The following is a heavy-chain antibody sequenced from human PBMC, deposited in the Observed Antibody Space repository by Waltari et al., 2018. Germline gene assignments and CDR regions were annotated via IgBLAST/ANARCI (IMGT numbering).Heavy chain of an antibody. Sequence: EVQLVESGGDLVQPGGSLRLSCATSGFTFTSNAMSWVRQAPGKGLEWVAAISGSGGRTYYADSVKGRFTISRDNSKNTMYMQMNSLRAEDTAVYYCAKDPYGGNSGNYLDYWGQGTLVTVSS. D-gene: IGHD2-21*02. CDR2: ISGSGGRT. V-gene: IGHV3-23*04. CDR3: AKDPYGGNSGNYLDY. J-gene: IGHJ4*02. CDR1: GFTFTSNA.